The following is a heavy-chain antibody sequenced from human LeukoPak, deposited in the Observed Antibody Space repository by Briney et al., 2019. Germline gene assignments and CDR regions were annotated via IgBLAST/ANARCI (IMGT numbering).Heavy chain of an antibody. V-gene: IGHV1-3*01. D-gene: IGHD6-13*01. CDR2: INAGNGNT. Sequence: ASVKVSCKASGYTFTSYAIHWVRQAPGQRLEWMGWINAGNGNTKYSQKFQGRVTITRDTSASTAYMELSSLRSEDTAVYYCARGGNLIAAAGAYNWFDPWGQGTLVTVSS. J-gene: IGHJ5*02. CDR3: ARGGNLIAAAGAYNWFDP. CDR1: GYTFTSYA.